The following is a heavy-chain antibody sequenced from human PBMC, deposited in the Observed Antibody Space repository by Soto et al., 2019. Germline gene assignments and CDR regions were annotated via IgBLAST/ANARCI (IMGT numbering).Heavy chain of an antibody. J-gene: IGHJ4*02. CDR3: ARGSDY. Sequence: QVQLQQWGARLLKPSETLSLTCAVYGVSFSGYYWSWIRQPPGKGLEWIGEINHSGSTNYNPSLKSRVTISVDTSKNQFSLKLSSVTAADTAVYYCARGSDYWGQGTLVTVSS. CDR1: GVSFSGYY. CDR2: INHSGST. V-gene: IGHV4-34*01.